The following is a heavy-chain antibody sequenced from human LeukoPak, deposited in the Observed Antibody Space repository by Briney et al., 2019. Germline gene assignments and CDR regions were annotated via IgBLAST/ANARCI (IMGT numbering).Heavy chain of an antibody. Sequence: GESLKISCKGSGYSFISYWIGWVRQMPGKGLEWMGIIYPGDSDTRYSPSFQGQVTISADKSTSTAYLQWSSLKASDTAMYYCARPESRSLDASDIWGQGTMVTVSS. J-gene: IGHJ3*02. CDR1: GYSFISYW. CDR3: ARPESRSLDASDI. V-gene: IGHV5-51*01. CDR2: IYPGDSDT.